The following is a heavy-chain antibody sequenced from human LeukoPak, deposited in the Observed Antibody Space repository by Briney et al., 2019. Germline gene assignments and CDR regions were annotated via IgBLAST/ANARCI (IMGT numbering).Heavy chain of an antibody. J-gene: IGHJ4*02. CDR2: ISGSGGNT. Sequence: GGSLRLSCAASGFTFSSYAMSWVRQAPGKGLEWVSAISGSGGNTYCADSVKGRFTISRDNSKNTLYLQMNSLRAEDTAVYYCAKDLGIVGASFDYWGQGTLVTVSS. CDR3: AKDLGIVGASFDY. D-gene: IGHD1-26*01. CDR1: GFTFSSYA. V-gene: IGHV3-23*01.